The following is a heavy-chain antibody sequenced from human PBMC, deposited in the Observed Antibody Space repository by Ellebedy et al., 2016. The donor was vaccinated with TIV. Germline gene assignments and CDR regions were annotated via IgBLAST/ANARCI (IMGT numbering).Heavy chain of an antibody. CDR2: VYFTGTT. CDR3: ATARRDPLYYGVDV. V-gene: IGHV4-39*01. J-gene: IGHJ6*02. Sequence: MPSETLSLTCTVPGGSISSRTRYWGWFRQTPEKGLEWIGTVYFTGTTYYNPSLSSRITISAATSNNQFSLKLTSVTAADTAVYYCATARRDPLYYGVDVWGRGTTVTVSS. D-gene: IGHD6-13*01. CDR1: GGSISSRTRY.